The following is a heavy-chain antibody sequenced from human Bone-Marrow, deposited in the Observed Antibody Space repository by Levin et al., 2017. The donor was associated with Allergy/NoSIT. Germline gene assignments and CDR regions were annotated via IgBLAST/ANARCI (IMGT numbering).Heavy chain of an antibody. CDR1: GFNVSSNY. V-gene: IGHV3-66*02. CDR2: IHSGGVT. J-gene: IGHJ4*02. CDR3: AKDPGYGLGTEYGDY. D-gene: IGHD3-10*01. Sequence: GGSLRLSCAVSGFNVSSNYMSWVRQAPGKGLEWVSVIHSGGVTHYADSVKGRFTISRDNSKNTLYLQMNSLRAEDTAVYYCAKDPGYGLGTEYGDYWGQGTLVTVSS.